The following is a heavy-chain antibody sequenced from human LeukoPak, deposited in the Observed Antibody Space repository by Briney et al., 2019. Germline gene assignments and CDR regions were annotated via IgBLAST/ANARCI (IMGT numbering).Heavy chain of an antibody. J-gene: IGHJ5*02. CDR2: IKQDGTQE. D-gene: IGHD3-10*01. CDR1: GFSFSNYY. Sequence: GGSLRLSCAAPGFSFSNYYMSWVRQAPGKGLEWVANIKQDGTQEYYVDSVKGRFTVSRDNAKNSLYLQMNSLRAEDTAVYYCARDRMPSSYRGLDPWGQGTLVIVSS. V-gene: IGHV3-7*01. CDR3: ARDRMPSSYRGLDP.